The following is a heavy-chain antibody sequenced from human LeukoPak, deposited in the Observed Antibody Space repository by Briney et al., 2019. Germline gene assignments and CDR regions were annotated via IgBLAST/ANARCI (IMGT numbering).Heavy chain of an antibody. CDR3: ARPVNCGDSPYYHTGMDV. Sequence: GGSLRLSCAASGFTFSSYTMHWVRQAPGKGLEYVSTISSNGGSTYYANSVKGRFTISRDNSKNTLYLQMGSLRAEDMAVYYCARPVNCGDSPYYHTGMDVWGQGTTVTVSS. CDR2: ISSNGGST. CDR1: GFTFSSYT. J-gene: IGHJ6*02. V-gene: IGHV3-64*01. D-gene: IGHD4-17*01.